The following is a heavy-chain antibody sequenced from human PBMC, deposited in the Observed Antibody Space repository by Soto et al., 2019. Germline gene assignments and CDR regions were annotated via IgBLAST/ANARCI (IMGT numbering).Heavy chain of an antibody. CDR2: ISYDGSNK. D-gene: IGHD6-6*01. Sequence: RGSLRLSCEASGFTFSSYAMHWVRQAPGKGLEWVAVISYDGSNKYYADSVKGRFTISRDNSKNTLYLQMNSLRAEDTAVYYCARDYSRYSSSNYYYYGMDVWGQGTTVTVSS. J-gene: IGHJ6*02. V-gene: IGHV3-30-3*01. CDR1: GFTFSSYA. CDR3: ARDYSRYSSSNYYYYGMDV.